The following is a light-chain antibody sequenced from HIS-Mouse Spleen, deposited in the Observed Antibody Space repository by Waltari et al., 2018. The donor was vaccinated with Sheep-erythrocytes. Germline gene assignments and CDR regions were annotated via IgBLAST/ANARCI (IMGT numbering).Light chain of an antibody. V-gene: IGKV1-9*01. Sequence: DIQFTQSPSSLSASLGVRVTITCRASQGISSYLAWYQQKPGKAPKLLIYAASTLQSGVPSRFSGSGSGTEFTLTISSLQPEDFATYYCQQLNSYPHTFGQGTKLEIK. CDR1: QGISSY. CDR2: AAS. CDR3: QQLNSYPHT. J-gene: IGKJ2*01.